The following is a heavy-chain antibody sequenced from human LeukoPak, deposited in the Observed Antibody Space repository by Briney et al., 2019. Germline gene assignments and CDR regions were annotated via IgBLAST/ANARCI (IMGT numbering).Heavy chain of an antibody. Sequence: PSETLSLTCTVSGGSISSYYWSWIRQPPGKGLEWIGYIYYSGSTNYNPPLKSRVTISVDTSKNQFSLKLSSVTAADTAVYYCARVHSSSWYYFDYWGQGTLVTVSS. J-gene: IGHJ4*02. D-gene: IGHD6-13*01. CDR3: ARVHSSSWYYFDY. CDR1: GGSISSYY. V-gene: IGHV4-59*01. CDR2: IYYSGST.